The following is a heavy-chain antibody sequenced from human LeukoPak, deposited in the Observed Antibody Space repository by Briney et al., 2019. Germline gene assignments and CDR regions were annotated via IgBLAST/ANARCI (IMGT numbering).Heavy chain of an antibody. CDR3: ARYFSGRTLDY. Sequence: SEILSLTCAVYGGSFSDYFWSWIRQPPGKGLEWIGYIYYSGTTNYNPSLKSRVTISVDTSKNQFSLKLSSVTAADTAVYYCARYFSGRTLDYWGQGTLVTVSS. V-gene: IGHV4-59*01. J-gene: IGHJ4*02. CDR1: GGSFSDYF. CDR2: IYYSGTT. D-gene: IGHD1-1*01.